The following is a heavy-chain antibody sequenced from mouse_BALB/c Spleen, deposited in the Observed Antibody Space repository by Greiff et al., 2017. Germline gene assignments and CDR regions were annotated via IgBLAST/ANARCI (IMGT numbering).Heavy chain of an antibody. CDR2: INSNGGST. J-gene: IGHJ3*01. CDR1: GFTFSSYG. Sequence: EVHLVESGGGLVQPGGSLKLSCAASGFTFSSYGMSWVRQTPDKRLELVATINSNGGSTYYPDSVKGRFTISRDNAKNTLYLQMSSLKSEDTAMYYCARVGLRRLAYGGQGTLVTVAA. D-gene: IGHD2-4*01. V-gene: IGHV5-6-3*01. CDR3: ARVGLRRLAY.